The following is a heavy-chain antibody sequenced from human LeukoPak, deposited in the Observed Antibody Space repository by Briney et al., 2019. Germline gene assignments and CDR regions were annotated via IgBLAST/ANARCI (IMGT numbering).Heavy chain of an antibody. Sequence: SETLSLTCTVSGGSISSYYWSWIRQPPGKGLEWIGSIYYSGSTYYNPSLKSRVTISVDTSKNQFSLKLSSVTAADTAVYYCARDQGYGGNLGNNWFDPWGQGTLVTVSS. D-gene: IGHD4-23*01. V-gene: IGHV4-39*07. J-gene: IGHJ5*02. CDR3: ARDQGYGGNLGNNWFDP. CDR2: IYYSGST. CDR1: GGSISSYY.